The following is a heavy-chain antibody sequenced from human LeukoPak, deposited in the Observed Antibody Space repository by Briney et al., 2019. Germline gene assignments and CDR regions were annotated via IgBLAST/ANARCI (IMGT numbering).Heavy chain of an antibody. Sequence: GWSLRLSCAASGFTFSSYAMHWVRQAPGKGLEGVAVISYDGSNKYYADSVKGRFTISRDNSKNTLYLQMNSLRAEDTAVYYCARDHNLNFDYWGQGTLVTVSS. V-gene: IGHV3-30*01. CDR3: ARDHNLNFDY. CDR2: ISYDGSNK. CDR1: GFTFSSYA. J-gene: IGHJ4*02. D-gene: IGHD1-20*01.